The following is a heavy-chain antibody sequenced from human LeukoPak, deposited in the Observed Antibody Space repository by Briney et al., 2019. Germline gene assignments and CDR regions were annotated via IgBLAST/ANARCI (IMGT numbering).Heavy chain of an antibody. V-gene: IGHV4-39*01. D-gene: IGHD6-13*01. J-gene: IGHJ4*02. CDR1: GGSISSSSYY. CDR2: IYYSGST. CDR3: ARPLAGIAPDY. Sequence: PSETLSLTCTVSGGSISSSSYYWGWIRQPPGKGLEWIGSIYYSGSTYYNPSLKSRVTISVDTSKNQFSPKLSSVTAADTAVYYCARPLAGIAPDYWGQGTLVTVSS.